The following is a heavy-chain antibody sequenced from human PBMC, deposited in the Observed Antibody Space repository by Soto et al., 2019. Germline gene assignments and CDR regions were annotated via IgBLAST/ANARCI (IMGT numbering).Heavy chain of an antibody. CDR3: ARGSGSSWSDYFDY. CDR2: ISGSAYRT. D-gene: IGHD6-13*01. J-gene: IGHJ4*02. Sequence: GGSLRLSCAASGFTFSSTGFTFSNYAMNWVRQVPGKGLEWVSVISGSAYRTYYANSVKGRFAISRDNSNNTVYLQVNNLRAEDTAVYFCARGSGSSWSDYFDYWGQGAMVTVSS. V-gene: IGHV3-23*01. CDR1: GFTFSSTGFTFSNYA.